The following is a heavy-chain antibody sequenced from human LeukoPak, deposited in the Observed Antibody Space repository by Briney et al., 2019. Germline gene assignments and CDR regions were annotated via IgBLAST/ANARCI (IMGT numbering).Heavy chain of an antibody. J-gene: IGHJ4*02. CDR1: GYTFTSYG. CDR2: ISAYNGNT. CDR3: ARDKTYYDFWSGYSVGGGFDY. Sequence: ASVKASCKASGYTFTSYGISWVRQAPGQGLEWMGWISAYNGNTNYAQKLQGRVTMTTDTSTSTAYMELRSLRSDDTAVYYCARDKTYYDFWSGYSVGGGFDYWGQGTLVTVSS. D-gene: IGHD3-3*01. V-gene: IGHV1-18*01.